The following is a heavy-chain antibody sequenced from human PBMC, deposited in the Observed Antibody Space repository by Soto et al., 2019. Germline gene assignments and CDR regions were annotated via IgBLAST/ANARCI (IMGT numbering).Heavy chain of an antibody. CDR1: GYTFTGYG. CDR2: ISVFNGNT. J-gene: IGHJ3*01. CDR3: GRDGSGGIIDS. V-gene: IGHV1-18*01. D-gene: IGHD2-15*01. Sequence: QVQLVQSGAEVKKPGASVKVSCKTSGYTFTGYGINWVRQAPGHGLEWMGWISVFNGNTKYGQNIQDRVIMTTDTSTSTAYMELXXXXXXXTAVYFCGRDGSGGIIDSWGQGTMLIVSS.